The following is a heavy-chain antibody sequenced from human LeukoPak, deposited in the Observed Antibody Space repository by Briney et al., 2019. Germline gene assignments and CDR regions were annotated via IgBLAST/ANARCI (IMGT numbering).Heavy chain of an antibody. Sequence: HPGGSLRLSCEASGFTFSGYEMNWVRQAPGKGLEWISYICGRGVTTFSADSVKGRFTISRDDAKNLLYLQMNSLRAEDTAVYYCVRDSGSSYGYYFLHWGQGTLVTVSS. J-gene: IGHJ1*01. CDR2: ICGRGVTT. V-gene: IGHV3-48*03. CDR1: GFTFSGYE. D-gene: IGHD1-26*01. CDR3: VRDSGSSYGYYFLH.